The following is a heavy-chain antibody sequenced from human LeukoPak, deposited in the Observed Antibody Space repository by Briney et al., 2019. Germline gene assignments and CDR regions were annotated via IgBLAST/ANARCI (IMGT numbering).Heavy chain of an antibody. CDR1: GGSISSYY. V-gene: IGHV4-59*01. Sequence: PSGTLTLTCTVSGGSISSYYWSWIRQPPGKGLEWIGYIYYSGSTNYNPSLKSRVTISVDTSKNQFSLKLSSVTAADTAVYYCARDGLFDAFDIWGQGTMVTVSS. CDR2: IYYSGST. CDR3: ARDGLFDAFDI. J-gene: IGHJ3*02.